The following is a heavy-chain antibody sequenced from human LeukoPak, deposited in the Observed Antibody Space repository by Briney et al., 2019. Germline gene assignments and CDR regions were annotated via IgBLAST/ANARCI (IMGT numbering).Heavy chain of an antibody. Sequence: GGSLRLSCAASGFTFSNYGMSWVRQAPGKGLEWVSAISGSGGSTYYADSVKGRFTISRDNSKNTLYLQMNSLRAEDTAVYYCAKDWDYYDSSGYYCGYWGQGTLVTVSS. CDR3: AKDWDYYDSSGYYCGY. D-gene: IGHD3-22*01. CDR2: ISGSGGST. J-gene: IGHJ4*02. V-gene: IGHV3-23*01. CDR1: GFTFSNYG.